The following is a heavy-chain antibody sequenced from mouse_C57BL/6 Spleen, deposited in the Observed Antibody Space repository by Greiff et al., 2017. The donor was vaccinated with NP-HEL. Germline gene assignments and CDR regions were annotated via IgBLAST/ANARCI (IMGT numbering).Heavy chain of an antibody. J-gene: IGHJ3*01. V-gene: IGHV1-7*01. CDR3: ARSNYGSSYWFAY. CDR2: INPSSGYT. Sequence: QVQLQQSGAELAKPGASVKLSCKASGYTFTSYWMHWVNQRPGQGLEWIGYINPSSGYTKYNQKFKDKATLTADKSSSTAYMQLSSLTYEDSAVYYCARSNYGSSYWFAYWGQGTLVTVSA. D-gene: IGHD1-1*01. CDR1: GYTFTSYW.